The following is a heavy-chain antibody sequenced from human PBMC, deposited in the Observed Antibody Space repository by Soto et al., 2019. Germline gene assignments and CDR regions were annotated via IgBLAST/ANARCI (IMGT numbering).Heavy chain of an antibody. Sequence: GGSLRLSSAASGSIFGGYGMHWVRQAPGKGLEWVSAISGSGGSTYYADSVKGRFTISRDNSKNTLYLQMNSLRAEDTAVYYCAKDPGQWLVHVFQHWGQGTLVTVSS. CDR3: AKDPGQWLVHVFQH. CDR2: ISGSGGST. D-gene: IGHD6-19*01. J-gene: IGHJ1*01. CDR1: GSIFGGYG. V-gene: IGHV3-23*01.